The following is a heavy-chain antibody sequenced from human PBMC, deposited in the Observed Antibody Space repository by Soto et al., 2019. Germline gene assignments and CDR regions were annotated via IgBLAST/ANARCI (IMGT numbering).Heavy chain of an antibody. Sequence: EVQLAQSGAEVKEPGESLKISCKGSGYSFTNYYIAWVRQMPGKGLEWMGTIYPGNSDTRHSPSFQGQITISADKSISTAYLQWSSLKASDTAMYYCASRSGMGATDAFDIWGQGTMVTVSS. CDR1: GYSFTNYY. CDR2: IYPGNSDT. D-gene: IGHD1-26*01. V-gene: IGHV5-51*01. J-gene: IGHJ3*02. CDR3: ASRSGMGATDAFDI.